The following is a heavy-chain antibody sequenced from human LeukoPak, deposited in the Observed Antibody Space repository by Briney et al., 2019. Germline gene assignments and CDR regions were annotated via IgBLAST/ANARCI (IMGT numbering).Heavy chain of an antibody. CDR3: ASDLNGAGG. CDR2: IKPDGSQK. CDR1: GLSFSGTW. D-gene: IGHD4/OR15-4a*01. J-gene: IGHJ4*02. V-gene: IGHV3-7*01. Sequence: AGGSLRLSCATSGLSFSGTWMTWVRQAPGKGLECMANIKPDGSQKYYLDSVKGRFTVSRDNAKNSLYLQMNSLRVEDTAIYFCASDLNGAGGWGQGTLVTVSS.